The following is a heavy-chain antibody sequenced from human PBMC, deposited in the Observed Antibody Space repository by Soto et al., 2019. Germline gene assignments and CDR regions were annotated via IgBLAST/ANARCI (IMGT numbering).Heavy chain of an antibody. CDR1: GFTFSTYG. V-gene: IGHV3-33*01. CDR3: ARWMTVLDY. CDR2: IWYDGSEK. Sequence: GGSLRLSCAVSGFTFSTYGIHWVRQAPGKGLEWVAVIWYDGSEKYYADSVKGRYTISRDNSKNTVYLQMNSLRAEDTAIYYCARWMTVLDYWGQGTLVTVSS. D-gene: IGHD5-12*01. J-gene: IGHJ4*02.